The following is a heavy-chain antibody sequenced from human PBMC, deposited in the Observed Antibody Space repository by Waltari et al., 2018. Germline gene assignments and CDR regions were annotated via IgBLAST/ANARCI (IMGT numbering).Heavy chain of an antibody. CDR3: AKIVIRGGEEPDIDY. D-gene: IGHD2-21*01. J-gene: IGHJ4*02. V-gene: IGHV3-30*18. CDR1: GFTFSSYG. CDR2: ISYDGSNK. Sequence: QVQLVESGGGVVQPGRSLGLSCAASGFTFSSYGMHWCRPPPGKGLEWVAVISYDGSNKYYADSVKGRFTISRDNSKNTLYLQMNSLRAEDTAVYYCAKIVIRGGEEPDIDYWGQGTLVTVSS.